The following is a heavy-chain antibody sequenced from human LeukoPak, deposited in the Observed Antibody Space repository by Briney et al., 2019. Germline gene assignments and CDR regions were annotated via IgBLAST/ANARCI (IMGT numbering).Heavy chain of an antibody. CDR3: ARVGYSYGSNWFDP. Sequence: GASVKVSCKASGYTFTGYYMHWVRQAPGQGLEWMGWINPNSGGTNYAQKFQGRVTMTRDTSISTAYMELSRLRSDDTAVYYCARVGYSYGSNWFDPWGQGTLVTVSS. V-gene: IGHV1-2*02. J-gene: IGHJ5*02. D-gene: IGHD5-18*01. CDR2: INPNSGGT. CDR1: GYTFTGYY.